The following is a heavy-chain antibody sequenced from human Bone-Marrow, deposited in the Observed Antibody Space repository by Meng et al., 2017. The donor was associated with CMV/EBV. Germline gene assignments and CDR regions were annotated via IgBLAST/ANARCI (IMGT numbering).Heavy chain of an antibody. J-gene: IGHJ4*02. CDR1: EYTFIDHH. V-gene: IGHV1-2*02. Sequence: ASVKVSCKASEYTFIDHHMHWVRQAPGQGLEWMGWINPYSGDTKYAQKFQGRVTLSRDTSISTAYMDLSRLRSDDTAVYYCAIPTYDFWSGYSSFDYWGQGTLVTVSS. CDR2: INPYSGDT. D-gene: IGHD3-3*01. CDR3: AIPTYDFWSGYSSFDY.